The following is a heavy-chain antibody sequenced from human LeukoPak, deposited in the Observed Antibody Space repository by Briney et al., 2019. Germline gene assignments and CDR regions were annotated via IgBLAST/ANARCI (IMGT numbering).Heavy chain of an antibody. CDR3: AKSIGGVVVVAADY. Sequence: PGGSLRLSCAASGFPFSGHEMNWVRQAPGKGLEWVANIQQNGGEIYYVDSVKGRFTISRDNAKNSLYLQMNSLRAEDTAVYYCAKSIGGVVVVAADYWGQGTLVTVSS. V-gene: IGHV3-7*03. CDR2: IQQNGGEI. J-gene: IGHJ4*02. D-gene: IGHD2-15*01. CDR1: GFPFSGHE.